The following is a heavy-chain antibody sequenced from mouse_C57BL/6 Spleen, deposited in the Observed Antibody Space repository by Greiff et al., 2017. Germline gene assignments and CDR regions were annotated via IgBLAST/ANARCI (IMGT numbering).Heavy chain of an antibody. Sequence: EVKLEESGPGLVKPSQSLSLTCSVTGYSITSGYYWNWIRQFPGNKLEWMGYISYDGSNNYNPSLKNRISITRDTSKNQFFLKLNSVTTEDTATYYCARDTDYDGYYAMDYWGQGTSVTVSS. CDR1: GYSITSGYY. V-gene: IGHV3-6*01. D-gene: IGHD2-4*01. J-gene: IGHJ4*01. CDR2: ISYDGSN. CDR3: ARDTDYDGYYAMDY.